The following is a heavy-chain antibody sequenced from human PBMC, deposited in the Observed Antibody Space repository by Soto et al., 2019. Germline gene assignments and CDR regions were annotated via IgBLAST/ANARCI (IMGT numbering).Heavy chain of an antibody. CDR1: GYTFTGYY. J-gene: IGHJ5*02. Sequence: ASVKVSCKASGYTFTGYYMHWVRQAPGQGLEWMGWINPNSGGTNYAQKFQGWVTMTRDTSISTAYMELSRLRSDDTAVYYCARGAVVPAAIGIHWFDPWGQGTLVTVS. D-gene: IGHD2-2*02. CDR3: ARGAVVPAAIGIHWFDP. V-gene: IGHV1-2*04. CDR2: INPNSGGT.